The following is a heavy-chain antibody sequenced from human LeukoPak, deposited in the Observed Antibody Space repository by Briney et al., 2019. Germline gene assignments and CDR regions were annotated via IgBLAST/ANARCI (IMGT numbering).Heavy chain of an antibody. J-gene: IGHJ4*02. Sequence: GRSLRLSCAASGFTFSSYGMHWVRQAPGTGLEWVAVIWYDGSNKYYADSVKGRFTISRDNSKNTLYLQMNSLRAEDTAVYYCARSQDYGGNSVADYWGQGTLVTVSS. CDR2: IWYDGSNK. V-gene: IGHV3-33*01. CDR3: ARSQDYGGNSVADY. CDR1: GFTFSSYG. D-gene: IGHD4-23*01.